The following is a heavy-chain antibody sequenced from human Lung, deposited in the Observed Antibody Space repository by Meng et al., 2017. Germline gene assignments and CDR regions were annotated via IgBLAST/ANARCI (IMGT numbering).Heavy chain of an antibody. J-gene: IGHJ4*02. CDR1: GYTFPAYD. CDR2: INPNSGGT. Sequence: QVQLVHSGAVLKKPGASAKVSCKVAGYTFPAYDIHWVRQAPGQGLEWMGRINPNSGGTNFAQKFQGRVIMTRDTSISTAYMELSSLGFDDTAVYYCAKALGWGSSPDYWGQGILVTVSS. D-gene: IGHD2-21*01. CDR3: AKALGWGSSPDY. V-gene: IGHV1-2*06.